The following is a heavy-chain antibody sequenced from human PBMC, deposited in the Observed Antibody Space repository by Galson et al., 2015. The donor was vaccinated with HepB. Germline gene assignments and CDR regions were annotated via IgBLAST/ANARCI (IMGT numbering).Heavy chain of an antibody. CDR3: TNRLMVRGVIFDY. D-gene: IGHD3-10*01. CDR1: GFTFSNAW. V-gene: IGHV3-15*07. Sequence: SLRLSCAASGFTFSNAWMNWVRQAPGKGLEWVGRIKSKTDGGTTDYAAPVKGRFTISRDNSKNTLYLQMNSLKTEDTAVYYCTNRLMVRGVIFDYWGQGTLVTVSS. CDR2: IKSKTDGGTT. J-gene: IGHJ4*02.